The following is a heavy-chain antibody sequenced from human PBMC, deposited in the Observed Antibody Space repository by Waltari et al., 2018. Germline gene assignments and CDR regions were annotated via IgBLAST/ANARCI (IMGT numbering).Heavy chain of an antibody. D-gene: IGHD2-15*01. CDR2: IIPIFGTA. CDR3: ARDEGFPYYYGMDV. CDR1: GGTFSSYA. V-gene: IGHV1-69*06. J-gene: IGHJ6*02. Sequence: SSVKVSCKASGGTFSSYAISWVRQAPGQGLEWMGRIIPIFGTANYAQKFQGRVTITADKSTSTAYMELSSLRSEDTAVYYCARDEGFPYYYGMDVWGQGTTVTVSS.